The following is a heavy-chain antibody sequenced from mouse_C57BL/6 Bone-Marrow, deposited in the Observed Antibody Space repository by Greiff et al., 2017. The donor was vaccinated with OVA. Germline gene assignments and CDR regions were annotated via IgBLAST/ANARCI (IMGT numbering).Heavy chain of an antibody. CDR1: GYTFTDYD. J-gene: IGHJ4*01. CDR3: TRSCSSYYDMDY. V-gene: IGHV1-15*01. CDR2: IDPETGGT. Sequence: QVQLQQSGAELVRPGASVTLSCKASGYTFTDYDMHWVKQTPVHGLEWIGAIDPETGGTAYNQKFKGKAILTADKSSSTAYMELRSLTSEDSAVYYCTRSCSSYYDMDYWGRGTAVTVTS. D-gene: IGHD1-1*01.